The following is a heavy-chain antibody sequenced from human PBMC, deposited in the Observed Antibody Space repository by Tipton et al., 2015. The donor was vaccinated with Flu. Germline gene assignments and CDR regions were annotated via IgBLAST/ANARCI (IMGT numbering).Heavy chain of an antibody. CDR3: ARHGEYGGKGRGFDP. Sequence: LRLSCTVSNDYLSDYYWNWIRQSPGKGLEWLGSIHYTGKALHDPSLKSRVTMSVDTSKNQFSLNLSSVTAADTAVYYCARHGEYGGKGRGFDPWGQGILVTVSS. J-gene: IGHJ5*02. V-gene: IGHV4-59*08. CDR2: IHYTGKA. CDR1: NDYLSDYY. D-gene: IGHD4/OR15-4a*01.